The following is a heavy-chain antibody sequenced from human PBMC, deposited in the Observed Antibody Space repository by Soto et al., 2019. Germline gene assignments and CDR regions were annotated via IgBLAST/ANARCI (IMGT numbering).Heavy chain of an antibody. J-gene: IGHJ4*02. Sequence: GGSLRLSCAASGFSFSNYWMICFRQATGKGLEWVATIKQGGSDKYYVDSVRGRFTISSDNAKISLDLQMNTLRAEDTAVYYCVRGALQYLWNDWDYWGQGT. CDR3: VRGALQYLWNDWDY. V-gene: IGHV3-7*01. D-gene: IGHD1-1*01. CDR1: GFSFSNYW. CDR2: IKQGGSDK.